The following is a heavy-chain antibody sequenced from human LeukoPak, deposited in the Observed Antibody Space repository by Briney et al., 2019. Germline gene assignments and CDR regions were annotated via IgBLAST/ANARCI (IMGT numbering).Heavy chain of an antibody. Sequence: GGSLRLSCAASGFTFSSYSMNWVRQAPGKGLEWVSGISGSGANTYYADSVKGRFSISRDNSKNTLYLQMNSLRAEDTAVYYCAKDSWIQLWPRGDFDYWGQGTLVIVSS. CDR3: AKDSWIQLWPRGDFDY. V-gene: IGHV3-23*01. D-gene: IGHD5-18*01. J-gene: IGHJ4*02. CDR2: ISGSGANT. CDR1: GFTFSSYS.